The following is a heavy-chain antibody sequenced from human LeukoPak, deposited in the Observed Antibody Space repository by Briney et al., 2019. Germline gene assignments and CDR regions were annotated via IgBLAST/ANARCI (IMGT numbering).Heavy chain of an antibody. V-gene: IGHV1-2*02. CDR3: ARGGGYYGGEDY. CDR2: INPNSGGT. D-gene: IGHD3-22*01. J-gene: IGHJ4*02. Sequence: ASVKVSCKTSGYTFTDYYIYWVRQAPGQGLEWMGWINPNSGGTNYAQKFQGRVTMTRDTSISTAYMELSRLRSDDTAVYYCARGGGYYGGEDYWGQGTLVTVSS. CDR1: GYTFTDYY.